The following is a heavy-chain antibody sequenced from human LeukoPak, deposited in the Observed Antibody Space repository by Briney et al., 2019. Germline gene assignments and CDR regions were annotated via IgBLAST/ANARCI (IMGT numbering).Heavy chain of an antibody. V-gene: IGHV3-23*01. J-gene: IGHJ4*02. CDR3: AKAPIVLMVYAALLNFDY. CDR2: ISGSGGST. CDR1: GFTFSSYA. Sequence: PGGSLRLSCAASGFTFSSYAMSWVRQAPGKGLEWVSAISGSGGSTYYADSVKGRFTISRDNSKNTLYLQMNSLRAEDTAVYYCAKAPIVLMVYAALLNFDYWGQGTLVTVSS. D-gene: IGHD2-8*01.